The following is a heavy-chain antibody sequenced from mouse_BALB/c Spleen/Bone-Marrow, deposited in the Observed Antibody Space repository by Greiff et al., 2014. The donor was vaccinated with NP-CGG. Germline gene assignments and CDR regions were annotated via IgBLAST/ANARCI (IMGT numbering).Heavy chain of an antibody. CDR1: GFTFTDYY. CDR3: ARDYLYYFDY. J-gene: IGHJ2*01. V-gene: IGHV7-3*02. CDR2: IRNKANGYTT. D-gene: IGHD2-1*01. Sequence: EVQLVESGGGLVQPGGFLRLSCATSGFTFTDYYMSWVRQPPGKALEWLGFIRNKANGYTTEYSASVKGRFTISRDNSQSIVYLQMNTLRAEDSATYYCARDYLYYFDYWGQGTTLTVSS.